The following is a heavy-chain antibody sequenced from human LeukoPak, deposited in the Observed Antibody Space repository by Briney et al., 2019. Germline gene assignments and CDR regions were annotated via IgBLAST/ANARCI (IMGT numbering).Heavy chain of an antibody. D-gene: IGHD6-19*01. J-gene: IGHJ4*02. CDR2: ICYSGST. V-gene: IGHV4-39*01. CDR3: ARVRDSSGWYGGDY. Sequence: SETLSLTCTVSGGSISSRSYYGGWIRQPPGKGLEWIGNICYSGSTCYNPSLKSRVTISVDTSKNQFSLQLRSVTAADTAVYYCARVRDSSGWYGGDYWGQGTLVTVSS. CDR1: GGSISSRSYY.